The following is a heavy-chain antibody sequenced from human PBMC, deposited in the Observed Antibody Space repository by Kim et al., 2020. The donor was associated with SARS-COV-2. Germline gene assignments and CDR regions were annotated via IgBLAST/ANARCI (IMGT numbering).Heavy chain of an antibody. J-gene: IGHJ5*02. Sequence: ASVKVSCKVSGYTLTELSMHWVRQAPGKGLEWMGGFDPEDGETIYAQKFQGRVTMTEDTSTDTAYMELSSLRSEDTAVYYCATPLGYCSGGSCYSGYWFDPWGQGTLVTVSS. D-gene: IGHD2-15*01. V-gene: IGHV1-24*01. CDR3: ATPLGYCSGGSCYSGYWFDP. CDR2: FDPEDGET. CDR1: GYTLTELS.